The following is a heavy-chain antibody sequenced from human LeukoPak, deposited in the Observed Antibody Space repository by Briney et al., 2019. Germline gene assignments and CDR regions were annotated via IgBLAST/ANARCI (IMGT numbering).Heavy chain of an antibody. CDR3: AKTGDYSSGWYYFDY. CDR2: ISGSGGST. J-gene: IGHJ4*02. CDR1: GFTFSSYG. V-gene: IGHV3-23*01. D-gene: IGHD6-19*01. Sequence: GGSLRLSCAASGFTFSSYGMSWVRQAPGKGLEWVSAISGSGGSTFYADSAKGRFTISRDNSKNTLYLQMNSLRAEDTAVYYCAKTGDYSSGWYYFDYWGQGTLVTVSS.